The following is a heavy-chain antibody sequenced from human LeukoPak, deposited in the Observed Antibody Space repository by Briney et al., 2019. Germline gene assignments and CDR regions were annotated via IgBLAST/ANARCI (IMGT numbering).Heavy chain of an antibody. V-gene: IGHV4-59*08. CDR1: GGSISSYY. D-gene: IGHD1-26*01. CDR3: AKSGGYGLIDY. Sequence: SETLSLTCTVSGGSISSYYWSWIRQPPGKGLEWIGYIYYSGSTNYNPSLKSRVTISVDTSKNQFSLKLNSVTAADTAMYYCAKSGGYGLIDYWGQGTLVTVSS. CDR2: IYYSGST. J-gene: IGHJ4*02.